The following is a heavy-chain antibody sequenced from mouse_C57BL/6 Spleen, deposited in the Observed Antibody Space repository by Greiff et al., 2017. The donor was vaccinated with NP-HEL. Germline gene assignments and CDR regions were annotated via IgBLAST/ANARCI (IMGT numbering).Heavy chain of an antibody. CDR3: ARSGDYYGSSYMAWFAY. D-gene: IGHD1-1*01. CDR2: IDPSDSYT. CDR1: GYTFTSYW. V-gene: IGHV1-69*01. Sequence: QVQLQQPGAELVMPGASVKLSCKASGYTFTSYWMHWVKQRPGQGLEWIGEIDPSDSYTNYNQKFKGKSTLTVDQSSSTAYMQLSSLTSEDSAVYYCARSGDYYGSSYMAWFAYWGQGTLVTVSA. J-gene: IGHJ3*01.